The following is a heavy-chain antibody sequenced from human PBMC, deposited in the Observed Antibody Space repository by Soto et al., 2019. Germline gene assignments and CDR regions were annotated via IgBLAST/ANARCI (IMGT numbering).Heavy chain of an antibody. CDR2: ISSSGSTI. J-gene: IGHJ6*02. CDR1: GFTFSSYE. D-gene: IGHD3-3*01. CDR3: ARDIHFWSGHGHGMDV. V-gene: IGHV3-48*03. Sequence: SLRISCAASGFTFSSYEMNWVRQAPGKGLEWVSYISSSGSTIYYADSVKGRFTISRDNAKNSRYLQMNSLRAEDTAVYYCARDIHFWSGHGHGMDVWCQGSKVTV.